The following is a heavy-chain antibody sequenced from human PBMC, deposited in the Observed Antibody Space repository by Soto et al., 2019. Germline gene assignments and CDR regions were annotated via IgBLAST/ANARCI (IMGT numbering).Heavy chain of an antibody. J-gene: IGHJ5*02. CDR1: GGTFSSYA. CDR3: AREGYSSGSLYNWFDP. Sequence: SVKVSCKASGGTFSSYAISWVRQAPGQELEWMGGIIPIFGTANYAQKFQGRVTITADESTSTAYMELSSLRSEDTAVYYCAREGYSSGSLYNWFDPWGQGTLVTVSS. CDR2: IIPIFGTA. D-gene: IGHD6-19*01. V-gene: IGHV1-69*13.